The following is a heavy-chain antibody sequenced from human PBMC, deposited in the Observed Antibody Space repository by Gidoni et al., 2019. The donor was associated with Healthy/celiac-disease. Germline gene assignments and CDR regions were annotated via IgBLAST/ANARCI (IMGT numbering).Heavy chain of an antibody. J-gene: IGHJ3*02. Sequence: QVQLVESGGGVVQPGRSLRLSCAASGFTFRSYGMHWVRQAPGKGLEWVAVIWYDGSNKYYADSVKGRFTISRDNSKNTLYLQMNSLRAEDTAVYYCARDYRGCSSTSCYGDAFDIWGQGTMVTVSS. CDR2: IWYDGSNK. CDR1: GFTFRSYG. CDR3: ARDYRGCSSTSCYGDAFDI. V-gene: IGHV3-33*01. D-gene: IGHD2-2*01.